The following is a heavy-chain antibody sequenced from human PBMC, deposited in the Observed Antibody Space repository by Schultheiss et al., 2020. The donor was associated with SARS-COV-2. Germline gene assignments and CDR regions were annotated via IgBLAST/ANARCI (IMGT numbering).Heavy chain of an antibody. CDR3: ARDPVVPAATEHYFFYMDV. CDR1: GFTFSSYA. CDR2: ISYDGSNK. D-gene: IGHD2-2*01. Sequence: GGSLRLSCAASGFTFSSYAMSWVRQAPGKGLEWVAVISYDGSNKYYADSVKGRFTISRDNSKNTLYLQMNSLRAEDTAVYYCARDPVVPAATEHYFFYMDVWGKGTTVTVSS. J-gene: IGHJ6*03. V-gene: IGHV3-30*03.